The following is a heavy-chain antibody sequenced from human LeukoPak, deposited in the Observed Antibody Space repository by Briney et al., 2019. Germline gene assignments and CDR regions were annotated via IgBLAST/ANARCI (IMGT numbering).Heavy chain of an antibody. V-gene: IGHV3-23*01. J-gene: IGHJ3*02. CDR1: GFTFSSYN. CDR3: AKDSYEDLEWEPAGGAFDI. Sequence: GGSLRLSCAASGFTFSSYNMNWVRQAPGKGLEWVSAISGSGGSTYYADSVKGRFTISRDNSKNTLYLQMNSLRAEDTAVYYCAKDSYEDLEWEPAGGAFDIWGQGTMVTVSS. CDR2: ISGSGGST. D-gene: IGHD1-26*01.